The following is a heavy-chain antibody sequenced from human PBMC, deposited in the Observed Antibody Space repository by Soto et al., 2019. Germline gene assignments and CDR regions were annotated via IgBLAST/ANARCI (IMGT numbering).Heavy chain of an antibody. D-gene: IGHD2-8*01. CDR2: IYYSGTT. V-gene: IGHV4-31*03. CDR1: GDSISSGGYY. J-gene: IGHJ4*02. Sequence: QVQLQESGPGLVKPSQTLSLTCTVSGDSISSGGYYWSWIRQPPGKGLEWIGYIYYSGTTYNNPSLKGRVTRSLDTSKNQFARKLSSVTAADTAVYYCARRALPQCINGVCYKDGFWDFWGQGALVTVSS. CDR3: ARRALPQCINGVCYKDGFWDF.